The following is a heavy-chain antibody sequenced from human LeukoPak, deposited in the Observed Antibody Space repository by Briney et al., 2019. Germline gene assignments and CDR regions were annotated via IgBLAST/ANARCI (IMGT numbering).Heavy chain of an antibody. CDR3: AKDRPNYYGSNGHYYKLNGDC. V-gene: IGHV1-46*01. D-gene: IGHD3-22*01. J-gene: IGHJ4*02. CDR2: INPSGGST. Sequence: ASVEVSCKASGYTFTSYYMHWVRQAPGQGLEWMGIINPSGGSTSYAQKFQGRVTMTRDTSTSTVYMELSSLRSEDTAVYYCAKDRPNYYGSNGHYYKLNGDCWGQGTLVTVSS. CDR1: GYTFTSYY.